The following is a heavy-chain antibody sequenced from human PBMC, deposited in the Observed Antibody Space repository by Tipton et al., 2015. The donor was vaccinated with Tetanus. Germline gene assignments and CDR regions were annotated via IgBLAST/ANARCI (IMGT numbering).Heavy chain of an antibody. CDR2: ISGSGGST. CDR3: AKASSGVLSPLDI. Sequence: SLRLSCAASGFTFSSYAMSWVRQAPGKGLEWVSAISGSGGSTYYADSVKGRFTISRDNSKNTLYLQMNSLRAEDTAVYYCAKASSGVLSPLDIWGQGTMVTVSS. V-gene: IGHV3-23*01. D-gene: IGHD3-10*01. J-gene: IGHJ3*02. CDR1: GFTFSSYA.